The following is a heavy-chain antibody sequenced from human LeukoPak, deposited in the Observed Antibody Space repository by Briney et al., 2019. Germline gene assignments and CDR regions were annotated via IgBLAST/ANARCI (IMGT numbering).Heavy chain of an antibody. CDR1: GYTFTSYG. CDR3: ARVITMVRTYNWFDP. D-gene: IGHD3-10*01. Sequence: RASVKVSCTASGYTFTSYGISWVRQAPGQGLEWMGGIIPIFGTANYAQKFQGRVTITADESTSTAYMELSSLRSEDTAVYYCARVITMVRTYNWFDPWGQGTLVTVSS. J-gene: IGHJ5*02. V-gene: IGHV1-69*13. CDR2: IIPIFGTA.